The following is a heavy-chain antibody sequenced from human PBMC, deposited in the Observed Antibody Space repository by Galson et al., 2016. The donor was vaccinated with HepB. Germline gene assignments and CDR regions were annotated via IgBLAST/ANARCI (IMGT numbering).Heavy chain of an antibody. D-gene: IGHD3-16*01. J-gene: IGHJ5*02. CDR2: IKQDGSEK. Sequence: SLRLSCAASGFTFSSYWMSWVRQAPGKRLEWVANIKQDGSEKDYVDSVKGRFTISRDNAKNSLYLQTNSLRAEDTAVYYCAREDIGGFDPWGQGNLVTVSS. V-gene: IGHV3-7*01. CDR3: AREDIGGFDP. CDR1: GFTFSSYW.